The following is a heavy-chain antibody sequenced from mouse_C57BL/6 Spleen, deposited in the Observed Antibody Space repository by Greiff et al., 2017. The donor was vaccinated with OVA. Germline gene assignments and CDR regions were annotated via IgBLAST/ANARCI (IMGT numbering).Heavy chain of an antibody. CDR2: IYPGSGST. CDR1: GYTFTSYW. CDR3: ARSDGKGPAWFAY. V-gene: IGHV1-55*01. D-gene: IGHD2-3*01. Sequence: QVQLQQPGAELVKPGASVKMSCKASGYTFTSYWITWVKQRPGQGLEWIGDIYPGSGSTNYNEKFKSKATLTVDTSSSTAYMQLSSLTSEDSAVYYCARSDGKGPAWFAYWGQGTLVTVSA. J-gene: IGHJ3*01.